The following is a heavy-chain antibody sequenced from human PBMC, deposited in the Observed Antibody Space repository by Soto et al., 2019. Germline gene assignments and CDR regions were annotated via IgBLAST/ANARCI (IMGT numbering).Heavy chain of an antibody. CDR3: ASEGATIAAAGTGY. D-gene: IGHD6-13*01. J-gene: IGHJ4*02. CDR1: GFTFSDFY. V-gene: IGHV3-11*01. CDR2: ISRGSSTI. Sequence: QVQLVESGGDLVKPGGSLRLSCAASGFTFSDFYMNWIRQAPGKGLEWISYISRGSSTICYADSVKGRFTISRDNADNTLYLQMNSLRVEDTAVYYCASEGATIAAAGTGYWGQGTLVTVSS.